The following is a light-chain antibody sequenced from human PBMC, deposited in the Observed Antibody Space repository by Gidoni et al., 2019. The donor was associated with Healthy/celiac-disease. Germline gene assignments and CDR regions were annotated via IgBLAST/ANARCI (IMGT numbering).Light chain of an antibody. CDR3: QQYNNWPLWT. CDR1: QSVSSN. CDR2: DAS. V-gene: IGKV3-15*01. Sequence: EIALTQSPATLSVSPGERATLSCRASQSVSSNLAWYQQKPGQAPRLLIYDASTRATGIPARFSGSGSGTEFTLTISSLQSEDFAVYYCQQYNNWPLWTFGQGTKVEIK. J-gene: IGKJ1*01.